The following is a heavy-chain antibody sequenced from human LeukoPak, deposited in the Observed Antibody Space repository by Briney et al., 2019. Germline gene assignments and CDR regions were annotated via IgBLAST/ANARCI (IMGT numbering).Heavy chain of an antibody. CDR3: AREKAVTGRALDY. V-gene: IGHV4-4*07. CDR1: GGSISSYY. D-gene: IGHD6-19*01. J-gene: IGHJ4*02. Sequence: SETLSLTCTVSGGSISSYYWSWIRQPAGKGLEWIGRISTSWNTTYNPSLKSRVTMSVDTSKNQFSLKLNSVTAADTAVYYCAREKAVTGRALDYWGQGTLVTVSS. CDR2: ISTSWNT.